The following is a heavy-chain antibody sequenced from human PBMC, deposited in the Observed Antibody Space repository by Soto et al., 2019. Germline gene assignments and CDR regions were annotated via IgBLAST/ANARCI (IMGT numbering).Heavy chain of an antibody. CDR1: GGSISSGGYY. CDR2: IYYSGST. CDR3: ASLLAGLNWFDY. J-gene: IGHJ4*02. Sequence: SETLSLTCTVSGGSISSGGYYWSWIRQHPGKGLEWIGYIYYSGSTYHNPSLKSRVTISVDTSKNQFSLKLSSVTAADTAVYYCASLLAGLNWFDYWGQGTLVTVSS. V-gene: IGHV4-31*02.